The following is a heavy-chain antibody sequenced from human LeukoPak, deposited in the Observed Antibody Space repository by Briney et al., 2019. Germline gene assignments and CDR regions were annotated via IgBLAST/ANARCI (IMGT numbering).Heavy chain of an antibody. CDR3: ARDMSTRVTPISYAIDV. V-gene: IGHV1-46*01. Sequence: ASVKVSCKAPENTFTNYYMHWVRQAPGQGLEWLGLINPNGDRTAYAQNFQGRVTMTRDTSTTTVSLELSSLRSEDTAVYYCARDMSTRVTPISYAIDVWGQGTMVTVSS. CDR2: INPNGDRT. J-gene: IGHJ3*01. CDR1: ENTFTNYY. D-gene: IGHD4-23*01.